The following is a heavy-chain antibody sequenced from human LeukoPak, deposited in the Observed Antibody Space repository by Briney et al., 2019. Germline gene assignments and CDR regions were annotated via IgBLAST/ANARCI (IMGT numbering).Heavy chain of an antibody. D-gene: IGHD5-12*01. V-gene: IGHV3-30*18. CDR3: ANPQSRGYDYLDY. CDR1: GFIFRNYG. CDR2: ISIDGSEK. J-gene: IGHJ4*02. Sequence: PGRSLRLSCAASGFIFRNYGMHWVRQAPGKGLGWVAVISIDGSEKYYADSVKGRFTISRDNSKNTPYLQMNSLRGDDTAVYYCANPQSRGYDYLDYWGQGTLVTVSS.